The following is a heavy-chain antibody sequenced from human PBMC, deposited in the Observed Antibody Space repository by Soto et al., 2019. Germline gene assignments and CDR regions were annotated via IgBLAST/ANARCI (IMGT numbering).Heavy chain of an antibody. Sequence: SETLSLTCTVSGGSINSYYWSWIRQPPGKGLEWIGYIFYSGSTNYNPSLKSRVTMSVDTSKNQFSLRLSSVTAADTAVYYCARHASGDSPFDPWGQVTLVTVSS. D-gene: IGHD6-25*01. CDR1: GGSINSYY. J-gene: IGHJ5*02. CDR3: ARHASGDSPFDP. CDR2: IFYSGST. V-gene: IGHV4-59*08.